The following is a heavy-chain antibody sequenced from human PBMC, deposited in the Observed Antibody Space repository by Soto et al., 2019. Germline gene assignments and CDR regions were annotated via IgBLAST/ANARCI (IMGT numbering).Heavy chain of an antibody. CDR1: GFIFSTYS. Sequence: GGSLRLSCAASGFIFSTYSMSWVRQAPGRGLAWVSYISSSSSTIYYADSVRGRFTISRDNAKNSLYLQMISLRAEDTAVYYCARAYSSSSGKDAFDIWGQGTLVTVSS. CDR3: ARAYSSSSGKDAFDI. D-gene: IGHD6-13*01. CDR2: ISSSSSTI. V-gene: IGHV3-48*01. J-gene: IGHJ3*02.